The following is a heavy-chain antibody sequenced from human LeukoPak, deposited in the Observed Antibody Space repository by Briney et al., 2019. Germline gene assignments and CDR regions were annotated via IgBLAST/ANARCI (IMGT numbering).Heavy chain of an antibody. CDR3: AREINLVQNWFDP. CDR2: MNPNSGNT. J-gene: IGHJ5*02. Sequence: ASVKVSCKASGYTFTSYDINWVRQAPGQGLEWMGWMNPNSGNTGYAQKFQGRVTMTRNTSISTAYMELSSLRSEDTAVYYCAREINLVQNWFDPWGQGTLVTVSS. CDR1: GYTFTSYD. V-gene: IGHV1-8*01. D-gene: IGHD3-16*02.